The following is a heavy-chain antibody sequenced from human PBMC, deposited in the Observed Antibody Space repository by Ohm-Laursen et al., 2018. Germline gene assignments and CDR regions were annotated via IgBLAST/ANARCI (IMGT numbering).Heavy chain of an antibody. CDR2: ISSSSSYI. V-gene: IGHV3-21*01. CDR1: GFTFSTYS. Sequence: SLRLPCTASGFTFSTYSMNWVRQAPGKGLEWVSSISSSSSYIYYADSVKGRFTISRDNAKNSLFLQMNSLRAEDTAVYYCARDDCSSTSCPDLDYWGQGTLVSVSS. D-gene: IGHD2-2*01. J-gene: IGHJ4*02. CDR3: ARDDCSSTSCPDLDY.